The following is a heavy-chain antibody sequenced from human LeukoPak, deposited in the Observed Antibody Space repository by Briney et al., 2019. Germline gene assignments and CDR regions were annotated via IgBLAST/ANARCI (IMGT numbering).Heavy chain of an antibody. D-gene: IGHD3-22*01. CDR1: GYTFIDYY. CDR2: INPRGGST. CDR3: ARRYYANSGRSYGYYFDH. Sequence: ASVKVSCKASGYTFIDYYIHWVRQAPRQGPEWIGIINPRGGSTIYAQTFQGRVTLTRDTSTSKLSMELNSLRTEDTAVYYCARRYYANSGRSYGYYFDHWGQGTLVTVSS. J-gene: IGHJ4*02. V-gene: IGHV1-46*01.